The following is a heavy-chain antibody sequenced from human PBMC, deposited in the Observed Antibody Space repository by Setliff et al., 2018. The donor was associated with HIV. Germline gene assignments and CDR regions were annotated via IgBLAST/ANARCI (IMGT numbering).Heavy chain of an antibody. CDR2: IRYDGSNK. Sequence: GESLKISCAASGFTFSTYGMHWVRQAPGKGLEWVAFIRYDGSNKYYADSVKGRFTISRDNSKNTLHLQMNSLSAEDTALYYCAKDMEYDTSVYYHWYFDLWGRGALVTVSS. CDR1: GFTFSTYG. D-gene: IGHD3-22*01. CDR3: AKDMEYDTSVYYHWYFDL. J-gene: IGHJ2*01. V-gene: IGHV3-30*02.